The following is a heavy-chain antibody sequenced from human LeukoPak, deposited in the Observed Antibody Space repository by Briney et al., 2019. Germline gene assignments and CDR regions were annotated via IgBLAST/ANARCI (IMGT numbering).Heavy chain of an antibody. J-gene: IGHJ4*02. CDR1: GFTFIDYD. Sequence: SPRLSCAASGFTFIDYDMSGIRQAPGWGLEWVSYISTNGRTMYYADSMKGRFTISRDNAKNSLYLQMNSLRAEDTAVYYCARDPAHDYWGQGTLVTVSS. CDR2: ISTNGRTM. V-gene: IGHV3-11*01. CDR3: ARDPAHDY.